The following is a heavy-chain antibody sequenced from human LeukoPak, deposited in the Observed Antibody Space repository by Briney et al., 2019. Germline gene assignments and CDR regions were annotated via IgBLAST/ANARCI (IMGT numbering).Heavy chain of an antibody. V-gene: IGHV3-7*02. CDR3: ARAALYYYYGMDV. Sequence: GGSLRLSCEASGFTFSTYWMAWVRQAPGKGLEWVANIKKDGSEKSYAESVKGRFTISRDNAKNSLYLQMNSLRAENTAVYYCARAALYYYYGMDVWGQGTTVTVSS. CDR2: IKKDGSEK. CDR1: GFTFSTYW. J-gene: IGHJ6*02.